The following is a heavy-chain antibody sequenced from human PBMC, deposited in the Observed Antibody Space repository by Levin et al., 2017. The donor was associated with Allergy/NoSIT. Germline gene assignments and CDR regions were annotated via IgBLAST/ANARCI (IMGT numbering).Heavy chain of an antibody. V-gene: IGHV3-48*01. CDR1: GFTFSSYS. CDR3: ARDGLYYDILTGYYH. CDR2: ISSSSTI. D-gene: IGHD3-9*01. J-gene: IGHJ4*02. Sequence: GESLKISCAASGFTFSSYSMNWVRQAPGKGLEWVSYISSSSTIYYADSVKGRFTISRDNAKNSLYLQMNSLRAEDTAVYYCARDGLYYDILTGYYHWGQGTLVTVSS.